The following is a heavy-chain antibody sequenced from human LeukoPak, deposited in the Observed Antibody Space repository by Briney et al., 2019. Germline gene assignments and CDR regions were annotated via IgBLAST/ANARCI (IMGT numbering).Heavy chain of an antibody. V-gene: IGHV4-59*01. J-gene: IGHJ4*02. CDR1: GGSISTYY. D-gene: IGHD5-12*01. CDR3: ARTSGYWPADFDF. Sequence: SETLSLTCTVSGGSISTYYWNWVRQPQGRGLEWLGYIEYSGSTNYNPSLKSRLTMSVDSSKNHFSLRLRSVTAADMAVYYCARTSGYWPADFDFWGQGALVIVSS. CDR2: IEYSGST.